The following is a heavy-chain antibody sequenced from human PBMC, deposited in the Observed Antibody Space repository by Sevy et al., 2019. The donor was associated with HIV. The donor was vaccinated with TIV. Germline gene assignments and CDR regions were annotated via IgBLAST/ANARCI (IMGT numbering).Heavy chain of an antibody. Sequence: GGSLRLSCAASGFTFSHYGMHWVRQAPGKGLEWVAVISYDGRNEYYADSVKGRFTISRENSKNTLYVQMDSLRAEDTAVYYCAKDGRRSYGMDVWGQGTTVTVSS. CDR2: ISYDGRNE. CDR3: AKDGRRSYGMDV. D-gene: IGHD3-10*01. J-gene: IGHJ6*02. V-gene: IGHV3-30*18. CDR1: GFTFSHYG.